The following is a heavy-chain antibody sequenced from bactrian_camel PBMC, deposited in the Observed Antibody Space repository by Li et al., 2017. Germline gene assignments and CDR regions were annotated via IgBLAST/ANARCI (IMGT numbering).Heavy chain of an antibody. CDR1: GIRLSILE. Sequence: VQLVESGGGLVQPGGSLRLSCAASGIRLSILEMSWVRQAPEKGREWVSSISSGGGVTYYADSVKGRFTISQDNAKRTTYLQMNNLKPEDTAVYYCVATRGDRCAGYCSGSYCYDPTAKFAYWGQGTQVTVS. CDR2: ISSGGGVT. CDR3: VATRGDRCAGYCSGSYCYDPTAKFAY. V-gene: IGHV3S31*01. J-gene: IGHJ4*01. D-gene: IGHD3*01.